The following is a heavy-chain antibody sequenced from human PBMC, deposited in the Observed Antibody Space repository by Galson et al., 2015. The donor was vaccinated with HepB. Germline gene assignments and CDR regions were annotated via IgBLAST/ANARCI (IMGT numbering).Heavy chain of an antibody. CDR1: GFTVSSKY. Sequence: SLRLSCAASGFTVSSKYMSWVRQAPGKGLEWVSVIYVAGNTYYADSVKGRFNISRDNSKNTLYLQMNSLRAEDTAVYYCVRHLPLDYWGQGTLVTVSS. CDR3: VRHLPLDY. J-gene: IGHJ4*02. CDR2: IYVAGNT. V-gene: IGHV3-53*01.